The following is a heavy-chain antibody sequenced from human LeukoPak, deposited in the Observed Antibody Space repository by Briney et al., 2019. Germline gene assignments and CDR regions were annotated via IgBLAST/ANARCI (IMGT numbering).Heavy chain of an antibody. Sequence: GGSLRLSCAASGFTFDDYGMSWVRQAPGKGLEWVSAINWNGGTTGYADSVKGRFTISRDNPKNSLYLQMNSLRAEDTAFYYCAGYLWDGNSPFDYWGQGTLVTVSS. J-gene: IGHJ4*02. CDR1: GFTFDDYG. V-gene: IGHV3-20*04. D-gene: IGHD4-23*01. CDR2: INWNGGTT. CDR3: AGYLWDGNSPFDY.